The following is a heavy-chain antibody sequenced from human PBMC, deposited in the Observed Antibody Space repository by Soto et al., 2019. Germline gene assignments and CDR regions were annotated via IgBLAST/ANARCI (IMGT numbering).Heavy chain of an antibody. CDR2: IYYSGST. D-gene: IGHD3-10*01. J-gene: IGHJ4*02. Sequence: QVQLQESGPGLVKPSQTLSLTCTVSGGSISSGGYYWSWIRQHPGKGLEWIGYIYYSGSTYYNPSLKSRVTISVDTSKNPFSLKLSSVTAADTAVYYCAGSGSHEEIFIDYWGQGTLVTVSS. V-gene: IGHV4-31*03. CDR3: AGSGSHEEIFIDY. CDR1: GGSISSGGYY.